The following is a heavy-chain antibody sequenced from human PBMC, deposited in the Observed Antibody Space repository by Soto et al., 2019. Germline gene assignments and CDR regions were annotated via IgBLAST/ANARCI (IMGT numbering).Heavy chain of an antibody. CDR3: ARGSLAGITWADY. V-gene: IGHV1-18*01. Sequence: GASVKVSCKGSGYTFSNYGISWVRQAPRQGLEWMGWISAYSGNTDYAQKFQGRITLTTDSPTNTVYMELKSLKSDDTAVYYCARGSLAGITWADYWGQGTQVTVSS. CDR1: GYTFSNYG. D-gene: IGHD1-7*01. CDR2: ISAYSGNT. J-gene: IGHJ4*02.